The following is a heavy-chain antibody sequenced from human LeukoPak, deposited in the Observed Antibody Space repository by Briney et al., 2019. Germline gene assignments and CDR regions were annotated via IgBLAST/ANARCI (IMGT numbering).Heavy chain of an antibody. J-gene: IGHJ4*02. D-gene: IGHD3-3*01. V-gene: IGHV3-21*01. CDR1: GFTFSSYS. CDR3: ARDVHPRPYDFWRGYQQLFDY. CDR2: ISSSSSYI. Sequence: PGGSLRLSCAASGFTFSSYSMNWVRQAPGKGLEWVSSISSSSSYIYYADSVKGRFTISRDNAKNSLYLQMNSLRAEDTAVYYCARDVHPRPYDFWRGYQQLFDYWGQGTLVTVSS.